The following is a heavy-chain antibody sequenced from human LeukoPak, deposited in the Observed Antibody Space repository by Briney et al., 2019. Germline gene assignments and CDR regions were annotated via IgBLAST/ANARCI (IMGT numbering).Heavy chain of an antibody. D-gene: IGHD3-10*01. V-gene: IGHV3-72*01. Sequence: PGGSLRLSCAVSGFXFSDHYIDWVRQAPGKGLEWIGRSRNEGHSYSTDFAASVRGRASLSRDHSRNSLYLQINSLRTDDTAVYYCVALLRGIGYWGQGTLVTVSS. J-gene: IGHJ4*02. CDR1: GFXFSDHY. CDR3: VALLRGIGY. CDR2: SRNEGHSYST.